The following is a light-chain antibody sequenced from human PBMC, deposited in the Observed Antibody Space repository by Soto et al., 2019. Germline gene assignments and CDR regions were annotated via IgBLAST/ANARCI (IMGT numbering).Light chain of an antibody. J-gene: IGKJ4*01. V-gene: IGKV3-15*01. CDR2: GAS. CDR3: QQYNSWVT. Sequence: EIVVTQSPATLSVSPGERVTLSCRASQDIRSSLAWYQQKPGQAPRLLIYGASIRATGVPATFSGSGSGTEFTLSISSLQSEDFAVYYCQQYNSWVTFGGGTKVDIK. CDR1: QDIRSS.